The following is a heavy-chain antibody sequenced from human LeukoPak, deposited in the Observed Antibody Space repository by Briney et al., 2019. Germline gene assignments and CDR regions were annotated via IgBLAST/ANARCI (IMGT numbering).Heavy chain of an antibody. D-gene: IGHD1-26*01. J-gene: IGHJ3*02. CDR3: ARGPWEPYAFDI. CDR2: ISSSSSTI. V-gene: IGHV3-48*01. CDR1: GFSISSYS. Sequence: GGSLRLSCAASGFSISSYSMNWVRQAPGKGLEWVSYISSSSSTIYYADSVKGRFTISRDNAKNSLYLQMNSLRAEDTAVYYCARGPWEPYAFDIWGQGTMVTVSS.